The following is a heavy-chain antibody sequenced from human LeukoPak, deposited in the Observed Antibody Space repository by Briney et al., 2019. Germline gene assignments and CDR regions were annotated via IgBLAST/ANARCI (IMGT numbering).Heavy chain of an antibody. V-gene: IGHV3-30*02. CDR2: IRYDGSNK. CDR3: ARGHSGGDAFDI. CDR1: GFTFSSYG. D-gene: IGHD1-26*01. J-gene: IGHJ3*02. Sequence: GGSLRLSCAASGFTFSSYGMHWVRQAPGKGLEWVAFIRYDGSNKNYADSVKGRFTISRDNSKNTLYLQMNSLRAEDTAVYYCARGHSGGDAFDIWGQGTMVTVSS.